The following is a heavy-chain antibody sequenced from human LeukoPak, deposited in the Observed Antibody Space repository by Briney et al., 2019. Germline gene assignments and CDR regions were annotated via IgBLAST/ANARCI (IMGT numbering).Heavy chain of an antibody. D-gene: IGHD3-3*01. CDR1: GFTFSSYA. V-gene: IGHV3-23*01. CDR2: ISGSGGST. CDR3: AKDPGITIFGVVTGY. J-gene: IGHJ4*02. Sequence: GRSLRLSCAASGFTFSSYAMSWVRQAPGKGLEWVSAISGSGGSTYYADSVKGRFTISRDNSKNTLYLQMNSLRAEDTAVYYCAKDPGITIFGVVTGYWGQGTLVTVSS.